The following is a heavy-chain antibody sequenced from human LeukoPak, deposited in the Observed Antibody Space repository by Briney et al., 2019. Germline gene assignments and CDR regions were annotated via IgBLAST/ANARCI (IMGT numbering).Heavy chain of an antibody. Sequence: PEGSLRLSCAASGFTFNNYYMSWIRQAPGKGLEWVGRIKSKTDGGTTDYAAPVKGRFTISRDDSKNTLYLQMNSLKTEDTAVYYCTTCGGDCYRSGSFDYWGQGTLVTVSS. D-gene: IGHD2-21*02. CDR1: GFTFNNYY. CDR3: TTCGGDCYRSGSFDY. V-gene: IGHV3-15*01. J-gene: IGHJ4*02. CDR2: IKSKTDGGTT.